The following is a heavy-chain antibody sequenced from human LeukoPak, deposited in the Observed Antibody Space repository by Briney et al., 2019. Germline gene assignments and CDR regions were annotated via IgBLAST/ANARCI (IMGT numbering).Heavy chain of an antibody. J-gene: IGHJ6*03. CDR1: GFTFSSYA. V-gene: IGHV3-64*02. CDR3: ARARLKGSSSASYQYYYLDV. CDR2: INSNGGNR. Sequence: GGSLRLSCAASGFTFSSYAMHWVRQAPGKGLEYVSAINSNGGNRHYADSMKGRFSISRDNSKNTLCLQMGSLRVEDMAVYYCARARLKGSSSASYQYYYLDVWGKGTTVTVSS. D-gene: IGHD6-6*01.